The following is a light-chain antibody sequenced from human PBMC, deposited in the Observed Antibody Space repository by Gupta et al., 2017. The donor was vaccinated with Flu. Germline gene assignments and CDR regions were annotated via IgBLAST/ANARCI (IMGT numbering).Light chain of an antibody. V-gene: IGKV1-5*03. CDR1: QSISSW. Sequence: STLSASVGDRVTITCRASQSISSWLAWYQQKPGKAPKLLIYKASSLESGVPSRFSGSGSGTEFTLTISSLLPDDFATYYCQQYNSYPLFTFGPGTKVDIK. J-gene: IGKJ3*01. CDR3: QQYNSYPLFT. CDR2: KAS.